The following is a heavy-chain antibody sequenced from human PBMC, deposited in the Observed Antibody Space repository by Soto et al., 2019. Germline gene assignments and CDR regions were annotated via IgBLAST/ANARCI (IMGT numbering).Heavy chain of an antibody. D-gene: IGHD4-17*01. CDR1: GFTFSTSW. V-gene: IGHV3-7*01. CDR3: ARDLNYGVSTVYYDVFDT. CDR2: MKGDGSKE. Sequence: VQLVESGGGLVQPGGSLRLSCLASGFTFSTSWMTWVRQAPGKGLEWVANMKGDGSKENYVDSVKGRFTISRDNAKNSLFLQMNSLRDEDTALYYSARDLNYGVSTVYYDVFDTWGQGTMVTVSP. J-gene: IGHJ3*02.